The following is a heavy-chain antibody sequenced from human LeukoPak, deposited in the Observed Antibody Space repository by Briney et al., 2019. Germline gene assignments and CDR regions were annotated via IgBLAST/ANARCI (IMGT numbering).Heavy chain of an antibody. CDR2: IITIFGTV. D-gene: IGHD3-10*01. Sequence: SVKVSCKASGGTFSSYGISWVRQAPGQGLEWMGGIITIFGTVNYAQKFQGRVTITADESTSTAYMELRSLRSEDTAVYYCARDLYYGSGRPRYFDHWEQRSLLTVSS. CDR3: ARDLYYGSGRPRYFDH. CDR1: GGTFSSYG. J-gene: IGHJ4*02. V-gene: IGHV1-69*13.